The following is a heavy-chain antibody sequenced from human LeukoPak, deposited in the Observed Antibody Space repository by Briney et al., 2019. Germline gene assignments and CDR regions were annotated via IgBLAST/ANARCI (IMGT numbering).Heavy chain of an antibody. CDR3: AKDLVDIVATIDHYFDY. D-gene: IGHD5-12*01. J-gene: IGHJ4*02. CDR1: GFTFSSYG. V-gene: IGHV3-30*02. CDR2: IRYDGSNK. Sequence: PGGSLRLSCAASGFTFSSYGMHWVRQAPGKGLEWVAFIRYDGSNKYYADSVKGRFTISRDNSKNTLYLQMNSLRAGDTAVYYCAKDLVDIVATIDHYFDYWGQGTLVTVSS.